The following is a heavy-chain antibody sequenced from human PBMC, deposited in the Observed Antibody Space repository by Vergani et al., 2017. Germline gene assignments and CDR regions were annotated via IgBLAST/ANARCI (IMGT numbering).Heavy chain of an antibody. Sequence: EVNLVESGGGLVHPGGSLRLACATSGFTFTYHGMYWVRQGPGKGLEFVSGIGNYGGSIQYGNSVKGRFIISRDNSKRTVFLQMGSLTTEDTGVYYCARQRRAARSGILHAFDIWGHGTLVTVSS. V-gene: IGHV3-64*01. J-gene: IGHJ3*02. CDR2: IGNYGGSI. CDR3: ARQRRAARSGILHAFDI. D-gene: IGHD6-25*01. CDR1: GFTFTYHG.